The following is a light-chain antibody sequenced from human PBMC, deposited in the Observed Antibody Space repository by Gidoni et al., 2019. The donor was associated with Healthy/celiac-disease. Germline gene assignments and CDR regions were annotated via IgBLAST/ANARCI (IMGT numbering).Light chain of an antibody. CDR1: NIGSKS. CDR2: YDR. V-gene: IGLV3-21*04. Sequence: SYVLTQPPSVSGAPGKTARITCGGNNIGSKSVHWYQQKPGQAPVLVIYYDRDRPSGIPERFSGSNSGNTATLTISRVEAGDEADYYCQVWDSSSDREVFGGGTKLTVL. CDR3: QVWDSSSDREV. J-gene: IGLJ2*01.